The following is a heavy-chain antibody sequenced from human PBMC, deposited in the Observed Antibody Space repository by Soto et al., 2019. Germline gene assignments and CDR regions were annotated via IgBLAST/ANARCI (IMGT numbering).Heavy chain of an antibody. D-gene: IGHD1-26*01. Sequence: SETLSLTCTVSGSSISSSGYYWGWIRQPPGRGLEWIGSLYYNVGTYYNPSLKSRVTISADTSANQFSLMLNSVTAADTAIYYCSGAESPDTAYFSLYWGQGTPVTVSS. V-gene: IGHV4-39*01. J-gene: IGHJ4*02. CDR3: SGAESPDTAYFSLY. CDR2: LYYNVGT. CDR1: GSSISSSGYY.